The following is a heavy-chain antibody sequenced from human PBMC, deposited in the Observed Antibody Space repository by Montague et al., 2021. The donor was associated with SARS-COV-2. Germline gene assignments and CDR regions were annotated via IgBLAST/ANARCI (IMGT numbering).Heavy chain of an antibody. D-gene: IGHD3-3*01. CDR3: ARHSGRDTIFGVVLIPDAFDI. Sequence: SETLSLTCTVSGSSISSGSYYWGWIRQPPGKGLEWIGRIYYSGSTYYNPSLKSRVTISVDTSKNQFSLKLSSVTAADTAVYYCARHSGRDTIFGVVLIPDAFDIWGQGTMVTVSS. V-gene: IGHV4-39*01. CDR2: IYYSGST. J-gene: IGHJ3*02. CDR1: GSSISSGSYY.